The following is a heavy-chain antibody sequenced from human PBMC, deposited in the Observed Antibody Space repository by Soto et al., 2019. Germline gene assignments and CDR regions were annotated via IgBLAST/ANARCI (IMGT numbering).Heavy chain of an antibody. V-gene: IGHV1-18*01. CDR3: ARYDSSGSYQYFDF. J-gene: IGHJ4*02. Sequence: EASVKVSCKTSGYNFKNYGISWVRQAPGQGLEWMGWISSYPGHTKYSEKVQGRITVTSDTSTSTTYLELRSLTKDDTGVYYCARYDSSGSYQYFDFWGQGSLVTVSS. CDR1: GYNFKNYG. CDR2: ISSYPGHT. D-gene: IGHD3-22*01.